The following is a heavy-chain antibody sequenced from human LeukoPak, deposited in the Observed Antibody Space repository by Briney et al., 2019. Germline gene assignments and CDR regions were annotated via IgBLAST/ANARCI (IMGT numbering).Heavy chain of an antibody. D-gene: IGHD5-24*01. V-gene: IGHV4-30-4*08. CDR2: IYYSGST. CDR3: ARDGHMNAFDI. Sequence: SQTLSLTCSVSGDSISSRDYYWSWIRQPPGKGLEWIGYIYYSGSTSYNPSLKSRVTISVDTSKNQFSLRLSSVTAADTAVYYCARDGHMNAFDIWGQGTMVTVSS. J-gene: IGHJ3*02. CDR1: GDSISSRDYY.